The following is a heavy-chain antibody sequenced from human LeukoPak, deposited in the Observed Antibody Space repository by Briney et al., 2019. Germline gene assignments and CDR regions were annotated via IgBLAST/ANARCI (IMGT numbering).Heavy chain of an antibody. Sequence: PGGTLRLSCAASGFTFSTYGMNWVRQAPGKGLEWVSGISPSGDITYYADSVMGRFSISRDNPKSMVSLQMSSLRAEDTALYYCVRDLHWGGFDVWGQGTMVTVSS. D-gene: IGHD7-27*01. V-gene: IGHV3-23*01. CDR1: GFTFSTYG. CDR3: VRDLHWGGFDV. CDR2: ISPSGDIT. J-gene: IGHJ3*01.